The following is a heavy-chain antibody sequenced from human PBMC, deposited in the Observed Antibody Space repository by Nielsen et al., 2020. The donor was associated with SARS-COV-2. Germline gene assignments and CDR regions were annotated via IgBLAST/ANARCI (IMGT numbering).Heavy chain of an antibody. CDR3: ARGTYVVVAPAASRGYYYYYMDV. Sequence: WLRQSPSRGLEWLGRTYYRSKWYNDYAVSVKSRITINPDTSKNQFSLQLNSVTPEDTAVYYCARGTYVVVAPAASRGYYYYYMDVWGKGTTVTVSS. CDR2: TYYRSKWYN. D-gene: IGHD2-2*01. J-gene: IGHJ6*03. V-gene: IGHV6-1*01.